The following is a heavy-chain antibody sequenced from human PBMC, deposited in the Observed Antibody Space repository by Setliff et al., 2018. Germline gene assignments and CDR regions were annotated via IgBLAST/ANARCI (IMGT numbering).Heavy chain of an antibody. J-gene: IGHJ4*02. Sequence: SETLSLTCAVYGGSFSDYYWSWIRQPPGKGLEWIGEINHSGSTNYNPSLKSRVTISVDTSKNQFSLKLSSVTAADTSVYYCARGLGNYADYWGQGTLVTVSS. CDR2: INHSGST. V-gene: IGHV4-34*01. CDR1: GGSFSDYY. CDR3: ARGLGNYADY. D-gene: IGHD3-16*01.